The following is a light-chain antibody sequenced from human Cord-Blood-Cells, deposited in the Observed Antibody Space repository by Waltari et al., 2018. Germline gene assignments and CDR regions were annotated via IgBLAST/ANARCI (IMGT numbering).Light chain of an antibody. CDR3: QQRSNWPRT. CDR1: QSVSSY. CDR2: DAS. V-gene: IGKV3-11*01. J-gene: IGKJ1*01. Sequence: EIVLTQSPATLSLSPGERATLPCRASQSVSSYLAWYQQKPGQAPRLLIYDASNRATGIPARFSGSGSGTDFTLTISGLEPEDFAVYYCQQRSNWPRTFGQGTKVEIK.